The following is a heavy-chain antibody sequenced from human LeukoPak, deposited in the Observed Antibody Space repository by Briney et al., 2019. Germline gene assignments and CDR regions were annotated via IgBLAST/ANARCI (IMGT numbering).Heavy chain of an antibody. J-gene: IGHJ6*03. CDR1: GGSFSGYY. Sequence: SETLSLTCAVYGGSFSGYYWSWIRQPPGKGLEWIGEINHSGSTNYNPSLKSRVTISVDTSKNQFSLELSSVTAADTAVYYCARDSGRRIPYYDFWSGYYRSNYYYYMDVWGKGTTVTVSS. CDR2: INHSGST. CDR3: ARDSGRRIPYYDFWSGYYRSNYYYYMDV. V-gene: IGHV4-34*01. D-gene: IGHD3-3*01.